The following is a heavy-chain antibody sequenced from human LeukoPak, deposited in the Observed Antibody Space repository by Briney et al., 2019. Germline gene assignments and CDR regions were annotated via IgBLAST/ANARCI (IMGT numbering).Heavy chain of an antibody. V-gene: IGHV4-59*10. CDR2: IYTSGST. CDR1: GGSFSGYY. J-gene: IGHJ4*02. Sequence: SETLSLTCAVYGGSFSGYYWSWIRQPAGKGLEWIGRIYTSGSTNYNPSLKSRVTMSVDTSKNQFSLKLSSVTAADTAVYYCARSTVVTGGGWVDYWGQGTLVTVSS. D-gene: IGHD2-21*02. CDR3: ARSTVVTGGGWVDY.